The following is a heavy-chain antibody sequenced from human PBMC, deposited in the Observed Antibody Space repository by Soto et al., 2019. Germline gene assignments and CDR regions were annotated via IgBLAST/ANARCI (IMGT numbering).Heavy chain of an antibody. V-gene: IGHV3-33*01. CDR3: ARDGGNPYYFDY. D-gene: IGHD2-15*01. Sequence: PGGSLRLSCAASGFTFSSYGMHWVRQAPGKGLEWVAVIWYDGSNKYYADSVKGRFTISRDNSKNTLYLQMNSLRAEDTAVYYCARDGGNPYYFDYWAREPWSPVSS. CDR1: GFTFSSYG. CDR2: IWYDGSNK. J-gene: IGHJ4*02.